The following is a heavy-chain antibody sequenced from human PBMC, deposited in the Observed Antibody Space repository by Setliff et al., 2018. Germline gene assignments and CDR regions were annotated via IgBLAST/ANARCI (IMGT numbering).Heavy chain of an antibody. CDR1: GGSVSSSSYY. Sequence: SETLSLTCTVSGGSVSSSSYYWNWIRRPAGKGLEWIGSIYHSGSSYYNPSLRSRVTISVDTSKNQFSLILRSVTAADTAVYYCARDNRARHYMDVWGKGTTVTVSS. CDR2: IYHSGSS. CDR3: ARDNRARHYMDV. J-gene: IGHJ6*03. D-gene: IGHD3-10*01. V-gene: IGHV4-39*07.